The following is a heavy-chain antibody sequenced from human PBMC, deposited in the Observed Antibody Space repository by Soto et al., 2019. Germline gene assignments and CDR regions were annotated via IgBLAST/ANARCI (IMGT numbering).Heavy chain of an antibody. CDR2: IYYSVST. D-gene: IGHD3-22*01. V-gene: IGHV4-31*03. Sequence: PSETLSLTCTVSGGSISSGGYYWSWIRQHPGKGLEWIGYIYYSVSTYYNPSLKSRVTISVDTSKNQFSLKLSSVTAADTAVYYCARRGITMIVVKDAFDIWGQGTMVTVSS. CDR3: ARRGITMIVVKDAFDI. CDR1: GGSISSGGYY. J-gene: IGHJ3*02.